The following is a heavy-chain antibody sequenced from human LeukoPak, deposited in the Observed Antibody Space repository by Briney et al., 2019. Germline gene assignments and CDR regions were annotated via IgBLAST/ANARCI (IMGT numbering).Heavy chain of an antibody. CDR3: ARAPVTSCRGAFCYPFDY. V-gene: IGHV3-23*01. CDR1: GFTFSSYG. Sequence: GGSLRLSCAASGFTFSSYGMSWVRQAPGKGLEWVSAISGSGGSTYYADSVKGRFTISRDNSKNTLYLQMNRLRVEDAAVYYCARAPVTSCRGAFCYPFDYWGQGTLVTVSS. D-gene: IGHD2-15*01. J-gene: IGHJ4*02. CDR2: ISGSGGST.